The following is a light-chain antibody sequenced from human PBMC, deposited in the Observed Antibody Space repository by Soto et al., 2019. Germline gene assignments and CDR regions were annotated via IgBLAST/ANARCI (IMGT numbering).Light chain of an antibody. CDR3: XXXXXNPLT. J-gene: IGKJ4*01. Sequence: DIQVTQSPSSLSASVGDRVTLSCRASRXXNTYLNWYQQKPGQAPTLLIYSASILQSGVPSRFTGSGSGTXFFLTXSXLXPXXXXXXXXXXXXXNPLTFGGGTRVQIK. V-gene: IGKV1-39*01. CDR2: SAS. CDR1: RXXNTY.